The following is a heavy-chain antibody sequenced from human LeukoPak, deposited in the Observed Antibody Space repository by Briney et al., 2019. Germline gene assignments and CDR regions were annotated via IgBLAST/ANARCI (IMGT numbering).Heavy chain of an antibody. CDR3: ATSLPVRGLIMANPDAFDI. D-gene: IGHD3-10*01. CDR1: GFSFSTIY. CDR2: INVDGTAE. Sequence: GGSLRLSCAASGFSFSTIYMSWVRQTPGQGLEWVANINVDGTAEYYVDSVKGRFTISRDNAKNSLYLQMNSLRAEDTAVYYCATSLPVRGLIMANPDAFDIWGQGTMVTVSS. V-gene: IGHV3-7*03. J-gene: IGHJ3*02.